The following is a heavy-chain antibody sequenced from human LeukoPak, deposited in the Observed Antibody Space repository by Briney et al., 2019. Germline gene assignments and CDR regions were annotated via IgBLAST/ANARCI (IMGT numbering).Heavy chain of an antibody. CDR3: AKDRYCSSSNCYGPFDY. J-gene: IGHJ4*02. CDR2: ISADGSST. V-gene: IGHV3-43*02. D-gene: IGHD2-2*01. Sequence: GGSLRLSCAASGFTFDDSAMHWVRQAPGKGLEWVSLISADGSSTYYADSVKGRFTISRDNSKNSLYLQMNSLGTEDTALYYCAKDRYCSSSNCYGPFDYWGQGTLVTVSS. CDR1: GFTFDDSA.